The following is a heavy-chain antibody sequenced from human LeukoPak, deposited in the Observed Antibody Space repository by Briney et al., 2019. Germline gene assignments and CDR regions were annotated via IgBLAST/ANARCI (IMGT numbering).Heavy chain of an antibody. J-gene: IGHJ5*02. D-gene: IGHD1-26*01. CDR1: GGSISSSSYY. CDR3: ARRGGSYVRWFDP. CDR2: IYYSGSA. V-gene: IGHV4-39*01. Sequence: SETLSLTCTVSGGSISSSSYYWGWIRQPPGKGLEWIGSIYYSGSAYYNPSLKSRVTISVDTSKNQFSPKLSSVTAADTAVYYCARRGGSYVRWFDPWGQGTLVTVSS.